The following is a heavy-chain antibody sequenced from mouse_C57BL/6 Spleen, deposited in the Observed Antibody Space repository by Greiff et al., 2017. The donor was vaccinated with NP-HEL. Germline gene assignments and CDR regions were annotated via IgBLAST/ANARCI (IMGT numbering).Heavy chain of an antibody. CDR1: GFSLTSYG. V-gene: IGHV2-2*01. CDR2: IWRGGST. J-gene: IGHJ3*01. CDR3: ATSSNYSWFAY. D-gene: IGHD2-5*01. Sequence: QVQLQQSGPGLVQPSQSLSITCTVSGFSLTSYGVHWVRQSPGKGLEWLGVIWRGGSTDYNAAFISRLSISKDNSKSQVFFKVNSLQADDTAIYYCATSSNYSWFAYWGQGTLVTVSA.